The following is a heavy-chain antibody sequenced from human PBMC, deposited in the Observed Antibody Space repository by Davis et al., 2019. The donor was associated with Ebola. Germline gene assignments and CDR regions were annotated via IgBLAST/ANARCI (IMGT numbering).Heavy chain of an antibody. J-gene: IGHJ6*02. CDR2: IKQDGSEK. V-gene: IGHV3-7*01. Sequence: PGGSLRLSCAASGFTFSSYWMSWVRQAPGKGLEWVANIKQDGSEKYYVDSVKGRFTISRDNAKNSLYLQMNSLRAEDTAVYYCARDGGGYDSYGMDVWGQGTTVTVSS. CDR3: ARDGGGYDSYGMDV. D-gene: IGHD5-12*01. CDR1: GFTFSSYW.